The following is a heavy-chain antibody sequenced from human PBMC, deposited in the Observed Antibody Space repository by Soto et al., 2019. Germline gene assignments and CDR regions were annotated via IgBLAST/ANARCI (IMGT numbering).Heavy chain of an antibody. CDR2: IIPIFGTA. J-gene: IGHJ5*02. Sequence: QVQLVQSGAEVKKPGSSVKVSCKASGGTFSSYAISWVRQAPGQGLEWLGGIIPIFGTANYAQKFQGRVTITADESKSTAYMELRSLRSEDTPVYYCARRRGLSHDIYSSGNWFDPWGQGRLVTVSS. V-gene: IGHV1-69*01. CDR1: GGTFSSYA. D-gene: IGHD6-19*01. CDR3: ARRRGLSHDIYSSGNWFDP.